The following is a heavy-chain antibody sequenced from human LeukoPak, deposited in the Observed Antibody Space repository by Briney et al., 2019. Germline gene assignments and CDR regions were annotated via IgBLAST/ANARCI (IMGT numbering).Heavy chain of an antibody. J-gene: IGHJ5*02. CDR3: ARTLFLRYDDSIGP. D-gene: IGHD3-22*01. CDR2: ISSSGSTI. V-gene: IGHV3-48*04. Sequence: GGSLRLSCAASGFTFSSYSMNWARQAPGKGLEWVSYISSSGSTIYYADSVKGRFTISRDNAKNSLYLQMNSLRAEDTAVYYCARTLFLRYDDSIGPWGQGTLVTVSS. CDR1: GFTFSSYS.